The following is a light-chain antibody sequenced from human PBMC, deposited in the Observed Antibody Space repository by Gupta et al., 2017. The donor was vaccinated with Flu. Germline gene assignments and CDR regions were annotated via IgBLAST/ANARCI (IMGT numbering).Light chain of an antibody. CDR3: SSYTSSSTLYV. V-gene: IGLV2-14*01. Sequence: QSALSQHASVSGSPAPSITISCTATSSEVAGYNYVSWYQQHPGKAPKLMIYYVSNRPSWVSNRFSGSKSANTASLTISRLHAEDEADYYCSSYTSSSTLYVFGTGTKVTVL. CDR2: YVS. CDR1: SSEVAGYNY. J-gene: IGLJ1*01.